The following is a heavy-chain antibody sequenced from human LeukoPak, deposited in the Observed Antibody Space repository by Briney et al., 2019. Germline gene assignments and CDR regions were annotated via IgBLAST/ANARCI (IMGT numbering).Heavy chain of an antibody. CDR3: ARVDVSDSSGYPRDDY. V-gene: IGHV1-2*04. J-gene: IGHJ4*02. Sequence: ASVKVSCKASGYTFTGYYMHWVRQAPGQGLEWMGWINPNSGGTNYAQKFQGWVTMTRDTSISTAYMELSRLRSDDTAVYYCARVDVSDSSGYPRDDYWGQGTLVTVSS. CDR1: GYTFTGYY. D-gene: IGHD3-22*01. CDR2: INPNSGGT.